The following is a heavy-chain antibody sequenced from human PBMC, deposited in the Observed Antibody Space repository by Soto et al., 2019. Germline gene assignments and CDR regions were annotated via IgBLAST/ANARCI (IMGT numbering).Heavy chain of an antibody. J-gene: IGHJ6*02. Sequence: GGSLRLSCAASGFTFSSYAMHWVRQAPGKGLEWVAVISYDGSNKYYADSVKGRFTIPRDNSKNSLYLQMNGLRAEDRAVYYCARFPIGFVLRYVDSHGYYGMDVWVQGTTVTVSS. V-gene: IGHV3-30-3*01. CDR2: ISYDGSNK. CDR1: GFTFSSYA. CDR3: ARFPIGFVLRYVDSHGYYGMDV. D-gene: IGHD3-9*01.